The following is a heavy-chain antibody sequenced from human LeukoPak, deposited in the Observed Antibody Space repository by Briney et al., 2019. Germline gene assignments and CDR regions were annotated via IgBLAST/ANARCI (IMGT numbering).Heavy chain of an antibody. V-gene: IGHV3-21*01. CDR2: IRSSSSHI. CDR1: GFTFSSYN. D-gene: IGHD6-13*01. CDR3: ARDLHMGSSSWYAPW. J-gene: IGHJ4*02. Sequence: GGSLGLSCAASGFTFSSYNMNWVRQAPGKGLEWVSSIRSSSSHIYYADSVKGRFTISRDNAKNSLYLQMNSLRAEDTAVYYCARDLHMGSSSWYAPWWGQGTLVTVSS.